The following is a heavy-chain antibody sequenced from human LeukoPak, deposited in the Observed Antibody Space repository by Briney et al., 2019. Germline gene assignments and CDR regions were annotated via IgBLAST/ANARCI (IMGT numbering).Heavy chain of an antibody. Sequence: SETLSLTCAVYGGSFSGYYWSWIRQPPGKGLEWIGEINHSGSTNYNPSLKSRVTITVDTSKNQFSLKLSSVTAADTAVYYCARDVLLWFGELLNWFDPWGQGTLVTVSS. D-gene: IGHD3-10*01. V-gene: IGHV4-34*01. CDR2: INHSGST. J-gene: IGHJ5*02. CDR1: GGSFSGYY. CDR3: ARDVLLWFGELLNWFDP.